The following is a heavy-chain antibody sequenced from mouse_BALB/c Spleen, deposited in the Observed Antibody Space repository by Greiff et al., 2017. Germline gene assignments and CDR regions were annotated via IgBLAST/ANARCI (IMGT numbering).Heavy chain of an antibody. CDR1: GFTFSSYT. Sequence: EVQGVESGGGLVKPGGSLKLSCAASGFTFSSYTMSWVRQTPEKRLEWVATISSGGSYTYYPDSVKGRFTISRDNAKNTLYLQMSSLKSEDTAMYYCTRGGTGKYYFDYWGQGTTLTVSS. V-gene: IGHV5-6-4*01. CDR3: TRGGTGKYYFDY. D-gene: IGHD4-1*01. J-gene: IGHJ2*01. CDR2: ISSGGSYT.